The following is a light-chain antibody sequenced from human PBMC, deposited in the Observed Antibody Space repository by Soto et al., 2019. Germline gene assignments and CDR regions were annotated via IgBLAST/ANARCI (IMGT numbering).Light chain of an antibody. CDR3: SSYAGSNAVV. Sequence: QSVLTQPPSASGSPGQSVTISCTGTSSDVGGYNYVSWYQQHPGKAPKLMIYEVSKRSSGVPDRFSGSKSGNTASLTVSGLQAEDEADYYCSSYAGSNAVVFGGGTKLTVL. J-gene: IGLJ2*01. CDR2: EVS. V-gene: IGLV2-8*01. CDR1: SSDVGGYNY.